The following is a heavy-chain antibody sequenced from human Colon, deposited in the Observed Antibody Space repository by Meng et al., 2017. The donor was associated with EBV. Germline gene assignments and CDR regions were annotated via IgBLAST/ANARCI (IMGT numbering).Heavy chain of an antibody. J-gene: IGHJ4*02. V-gene: IGHV6-1*01. CDR2: TFYRSKWNY. CDR1: GDSASNTGAA. Sequence: QVQPRESVPGRVKPTHTPSLTCATPGDSASNTGAAWNWLRQSPSRGLEWLGRTFYRSKWNYDYAPSLKGRITINSDTSKNLFSLDLDSVTPEDTAVYYCARDGPQSLSSFDYWGQGILVTVSS. D-gene: IGHD6-6*01. CDR3: ARDGPQSLSSFDY.